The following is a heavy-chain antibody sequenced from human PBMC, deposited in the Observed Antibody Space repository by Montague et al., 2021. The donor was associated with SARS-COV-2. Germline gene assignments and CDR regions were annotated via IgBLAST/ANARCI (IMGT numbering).Heavy chain of an antibody. CDR3: ARVRHLGRGTDV. CDR1: GDSVSRNDIA. CDR2: TFYRSEWNY. Sequence: YAISGDSVSRNDIAWNWFRQSPSRGLEWLGRTFYRSEWNYHYAXXXKSRITIDPDTSKNQVSLQLRSVTPEDTAVYFCARVRHLGRGTDVWGQGTTVTVSS. J-gene: IGHJ6*02. D-gene: IGHD7-27*01. V-gene: IGHV6-1*01.